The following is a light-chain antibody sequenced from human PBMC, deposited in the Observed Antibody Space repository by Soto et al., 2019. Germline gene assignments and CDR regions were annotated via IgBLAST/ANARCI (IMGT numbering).Light chain of an antibody. Sequence: EVVVTQSPATLSLSPGERATLSCRASQSVDSSLAWYQQKLGQAPRLLIYDASNRATGIPGRFSGSGSGTDFTLTISSLEPEDFAVYYCQQRGTFGQGTKVEIK. CDR3: QQRGT. V-gene: IGKV3-11*01. J-gene: IGKJ2*01. CDR2: DAS. CDR1: QSVDSS.